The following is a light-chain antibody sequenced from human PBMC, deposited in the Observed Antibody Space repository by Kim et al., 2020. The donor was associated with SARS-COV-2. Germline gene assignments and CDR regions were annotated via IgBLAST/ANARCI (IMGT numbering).Light chain of an antibody. CDR3: QTWGTGIQAV. Sequence: VKLTGTLSRRDGNFANEGHQQQPEKGPRYSIKGNSDGSHSRGDGIADRCAGSSSGAERYLIISGLQSEDEADYYCQTWGTGIQAVFGGGTQLTVL. V-gene: IGLV4-69*01. J-gene: IGLJ2*01. CDR2: GNSDGSH. CDR1: RRDGNFA.